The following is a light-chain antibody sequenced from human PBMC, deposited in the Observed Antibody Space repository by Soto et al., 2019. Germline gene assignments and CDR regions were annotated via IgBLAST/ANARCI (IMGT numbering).Light chain of an antibody. CDR2: DAS. Sequence: EIVLTQSPATLSLSPGERATLSCRASQSVSSYLAWYQQKPGQAPRLLIYDASNRATGIPARFSGSGSGTDFTLTISSLEHEDVAVYYCQQRSNWPTFGQGTKLEI. CDR1: QSVSSY. V-gene: IGKV3-11*01. CDR3: QQRSNWPT. J-gene: IGKJ2*01.